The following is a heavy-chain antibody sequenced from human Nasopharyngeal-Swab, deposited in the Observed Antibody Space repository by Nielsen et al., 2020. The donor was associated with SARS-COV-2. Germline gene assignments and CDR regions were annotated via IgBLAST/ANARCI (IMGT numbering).Heavy chain of an antibody. CDR2: MNSDGSRT. V-gene: IGHV3-74*01. J-gene: IGHJ3*01. CDR3: ARVDVHDAFDD. Sequence: GGSLRLSCAASGFTFSSYWMHWVRQAPGEGLVWVSRMNSDGSRTSYADSVKGRFTISRDDAKNTLYLQMNSLRAEDTAVYYCARVDVHDAFDDWGQGTMVTVSS. CDR1: GFTFSSYW. D-gene: IGHD3-16*01.